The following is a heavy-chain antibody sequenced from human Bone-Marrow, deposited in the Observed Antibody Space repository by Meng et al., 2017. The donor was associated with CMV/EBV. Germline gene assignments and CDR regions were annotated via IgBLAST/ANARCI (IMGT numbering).Heavy chain of an antibody. CDR3: ARDYTTSTIFGVVKAYYYYGMDV. D-gene: IGHD3-3*01. Sequence: ASVKVSCKASGYTFTSYYMHWVRQAPGQGLEWMGIINPSGGSTSYAQKFQGRVTMTRDTSTSTVYMELSSLRSEDTAVYYCARDYTTSTIFGVVKAYYYYGMDVWGQGTTVTVSS. J-gene: IGHJ6*02. CDR2: INPSGGST. V-gene: IGHV1-46*01. CDR1: GYTFTSYY.